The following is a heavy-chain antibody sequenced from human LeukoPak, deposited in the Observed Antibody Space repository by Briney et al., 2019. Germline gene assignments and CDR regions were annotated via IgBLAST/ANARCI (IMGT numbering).Heavy chain of an antibody. CDR1: GYTFTASY. CDR2: INPNSGGT. J-gene: IGHJ6*03. D-gene: IGHD6-19*01. CDR3: ARDEYSSGPQDYYYYMDV. Sequence: GASVKVSCKASGYTFTASYIHWVRQAPGQGLEWMGWINPNSGGTNYAQKFQGRVTMTRDTSISTAYMELSRLRSDDTAVYYCARDEYSSGPQDYYYYMDVWGKGTTVTVSS. V-gene: IGHV1-2*02.